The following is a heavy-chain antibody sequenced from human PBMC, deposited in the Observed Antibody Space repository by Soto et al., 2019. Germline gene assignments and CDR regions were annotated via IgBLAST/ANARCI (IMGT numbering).Heavy chain of an antibody. CDR2: ISISSSYI. CDR1: GFTFSSYI. Sequence: PGGSLRRSCAASGFTFSSYIMNWVRQAPGKGLEWVSSISISSSYIYYAGSVNGRFTISRDNAKNSLYLQMNSLRAEDTDVYYCARGGRPRFLEWARGGNNWFDPWGQGTLVTVSS. J-gene: IGHJ5*02. D-gene: IGHD3-3*01. V-gene: IGHV3-21*01. CDR3: ARGGRPRFLEWARGGNNWFDP.